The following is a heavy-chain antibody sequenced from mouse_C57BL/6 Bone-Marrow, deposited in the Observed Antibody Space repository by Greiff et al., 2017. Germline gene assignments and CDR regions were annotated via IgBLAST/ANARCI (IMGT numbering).Heavy chain of an antibody. V-gene: IGHV1-81*01. CDR3: ASYYGSRGNY. CDR2: IYPRSGNT. J-gene: IGHJ2*01. D-gene: IGHD1-1*01. Sequence: QVQLQQSGAELARTGASVKLSCKASGYTFTSYGISWVKQRTGQGLEWIGEIYPRSGNTYYNEKFKGKATLTADKSSSTAYMELRSLTSEDSAVYFCASYYGSRGNYWGQGTTLTVSS. CDR1: GYTFTSYG.